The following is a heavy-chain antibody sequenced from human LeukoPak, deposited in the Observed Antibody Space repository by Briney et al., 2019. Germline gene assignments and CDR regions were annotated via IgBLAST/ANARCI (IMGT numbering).Heavy chain of an antibody. CDR3: AKDHNSGWYRLGDY. J-gene: IGHJ4*02. CDR1: VYTFTNYG. V-gene: IGHV1-18*01. Sequence: ASVTVSCKASVYTFTNYGISWVRQAPGQGLEWMGWISAYNGNTNYAQKLQGRITMTTDTSTSTAYMDLRSLRSDDTAVYYCAKDHNSGWYRLGDYWGQGTLVTVSS. D-gene: IGHD6-19*01. CDR2: ISAYNGNT.